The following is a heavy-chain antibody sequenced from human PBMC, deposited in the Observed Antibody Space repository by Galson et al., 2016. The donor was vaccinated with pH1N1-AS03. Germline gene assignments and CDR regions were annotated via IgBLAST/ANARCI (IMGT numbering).Heavy chain of an antibody. J-gene: IGHJ6*02. D-gene: IGHD3/OR15-3a*01. V-gene: IGHV1-3*03. Sequence: SVKVSCKASGYNFRSYVIHWVRQAPGQRLEWMGWINTGNANTKYSEDLQGRVTFTRDTSASTVYMELSSLRSEDMAVFYCARAGLASYGMDVWGQGTTVIVSS. CDR2: INTGNANT. CDR1: GYNFRSYV. CDR3: ARAGLASYGMDV.